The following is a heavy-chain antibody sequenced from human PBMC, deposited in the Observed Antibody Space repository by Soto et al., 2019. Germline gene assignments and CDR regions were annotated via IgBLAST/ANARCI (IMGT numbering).Heavy chain of an antibody. CDR3: ARRIAAAAFDS. Sequence: QITLKESGPTLVKPTQTLTLTCTSSGFSVTTSGVGVGWIRQPPGKALEWLALTYWDDDKRYSPSLKSRLTITKDTSKNQVVLTMTNMDPVDTATYYCARRIAAAAFDSWGQGTLVTVSS. J-gene: IGHJ4*02. D-gene: IGHD6-13*01. CDR1: GFSVTTSGVG. CDR2: TYWDDDK. V-gene: IGHV2-5*02.